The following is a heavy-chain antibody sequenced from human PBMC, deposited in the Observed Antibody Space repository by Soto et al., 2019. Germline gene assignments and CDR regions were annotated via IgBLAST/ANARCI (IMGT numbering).Heavy chain of an antibody. CDR3: ARGGGVGVAGSAAFDM. J-gene: IGHJ3*02. CDR2: INPATGAA. D-gene: IGHD3-3*01. Sequence: QLHLVQSGAVVKKPGASVTVSCSASGYPVTAYYMHWVRQAPGRGLEWMGGINPATGAAKYTQTFRGRVTMPRDTSTGTVFMELSGLTSGDTAVFYCARGGGVGVAGSAAFDMWGQGTLVTVSS. V-gene: IGHV1-2*02. CDR1: GYPVTAYY.